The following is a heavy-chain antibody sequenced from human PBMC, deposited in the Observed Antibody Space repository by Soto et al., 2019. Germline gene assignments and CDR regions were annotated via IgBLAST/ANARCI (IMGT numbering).Heavy chain of an antibody. V-gene: IGHV1-3*01. D-gene: IGHD3-9*01. CDR2: INAGNGNT. J-gene: IGHJ5*02. CDR1: GYTFTSYA. CDR3: AGPNPQFYDFLTGYYSLEA. Sequence: QVQLVQSGAEVKKPGASVKVSCKASGYTFTSYAMHWVRQAPGQRLEWMGWINAGNGNTKYSQKFQGRVTITRDTSASTAYMELSSLRSEDTAVYYCAGPNPQFYDFLTGYYSLEAWGQGTLVTVSS.